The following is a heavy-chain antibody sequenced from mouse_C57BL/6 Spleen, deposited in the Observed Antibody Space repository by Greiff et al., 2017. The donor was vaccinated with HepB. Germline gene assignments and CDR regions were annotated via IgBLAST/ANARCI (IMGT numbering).Heavy chain of an antibody. D-gene: IGHD1-1*01. CDR2: INPSTGGT. CDR3: ARGTVVRYYAMDY. V-gene: IGHV1-42*01. Sequence: VQLNESGPELVKPGASVKISCKASGYSFTGYYMNWVKQSPEKSLEWIGEINPSTGGTTYNQKFKAKATLTVDKSSSTAYMQLKSLTSEDSAVYYCARGTVVRYYAMDYWGQGTSVTVSS. CDR1: GYSFTGYY. J-gene: IGHJ4*01.